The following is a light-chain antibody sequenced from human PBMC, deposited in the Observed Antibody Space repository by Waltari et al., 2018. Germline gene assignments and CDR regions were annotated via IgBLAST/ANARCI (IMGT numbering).Light chain of an antibody. CDR1: NSDLGRYDY. CDR2: DVN. Sequence: QSAPTQAASVSGSPGQSITISCTGTNSDLGRYDYVSWYQQHPGKAPKLVIYDVNNRPSGVSNRFSGSKSDNTASLTISGLQAEDEADYYCAYYTGGSTLVLFGGVTRLTVL. V-gene: IGLV2-14*03. CDR3: AYYTGGSTLVL. J-gene: IGLJ3*02.